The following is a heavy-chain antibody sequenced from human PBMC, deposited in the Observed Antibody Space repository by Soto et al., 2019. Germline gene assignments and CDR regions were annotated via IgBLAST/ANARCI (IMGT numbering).Heavy chain of an antibody. CDR3: PTRQEGIVVVPAAIYAFDI. D-gene: IGHD2-2*02. V-gene: IGHV3-15*01. CDR2: IKSKNDGGTT. J-gene: IGHJ3*02. Sequence: WGSLRLSCAASGFTFSNAWMSWVRQAPGKGLEWVGRIKSKNDGGTTDYAAPVKGRFTISRDDSKNTLYLQMNSLKTEDTAVYYCPTRQEGIVVVPAAIYAFDIGGQGTMVTVSS. CDR1: GFTFSNAW.